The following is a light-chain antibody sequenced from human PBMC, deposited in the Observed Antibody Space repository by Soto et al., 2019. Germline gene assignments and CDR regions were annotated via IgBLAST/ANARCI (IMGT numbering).Light chain of an antibody. CDR3: QQSYSRPYT. CDR1: QSISSY. CDR2: AAS. V-gene: IGKV1-39*01. J-gene: IGKJ2*01. Sequence: EIEMTQSPSSLSASLGDRATISCRASQSISSYLHWYQQKPGKAPRLLIYAASSLHSGVPSRFSGSGSGTDFTLTISSLQPEDFATYYCQQSYSRPYTFGEGTKLEIK.